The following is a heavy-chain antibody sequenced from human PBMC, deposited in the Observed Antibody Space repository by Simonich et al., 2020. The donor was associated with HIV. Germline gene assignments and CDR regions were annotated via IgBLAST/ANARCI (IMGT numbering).Heavy chain of an antibody. Sequence: QVQLVQSGAEVKKPGASVKFSCKASGYTFTSYYIHWVRQAPGQGLEWMGIIYPSGGSTSYAQKFRGRVTMTSDTSTSTVYMELSSLRSEDTAVYYCAREGAARPGFDYWGQGTLVTVSS. CDR3: AREGAARPGFDY. D-gene: IGHD6-6*01. J-gene: IGHJ4*02. CDR2: IYPSGGST. CDR1: GYTFTSYY. V-gene: IGHV1-46*01.